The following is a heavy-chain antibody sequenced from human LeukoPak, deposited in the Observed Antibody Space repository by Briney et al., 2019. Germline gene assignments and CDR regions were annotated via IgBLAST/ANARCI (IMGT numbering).Heavy chain of an antibody. V-gene: IGHV4-4*07. CDR2: IYTSGST. CDR3: ARVSIAVAVFVY. CDR1: AGSISSYY. D-gene: IGHD6-19*01. Sequence: SETLSLTCTVSAGSISSYYWSWIRQPAGKGLEWIGRIYTSGSTNYNPSLKSRVTISVDKSKNQFSLKLSSVTAADTAVYYCARVSIAVAVFVYWGQGTLVTVSS. J-gene: IGHJ4*02.